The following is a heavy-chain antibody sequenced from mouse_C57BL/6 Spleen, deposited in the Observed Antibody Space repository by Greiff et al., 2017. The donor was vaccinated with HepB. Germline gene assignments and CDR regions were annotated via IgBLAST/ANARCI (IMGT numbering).Heavy chain of an antibody. CDR3: ARSGYYGSSYRWYFDV. J-gene: IGHJ1*03. D-gene: IGHD1-1*01. V-gene: IGHV14-2*01. Sequence: VQLKQSGAELVKPGASVKLSCTASGFNIKDYYMRWVKQRTEQGLEWIGRIDPEDGETKYAPKFQGKATITADTSSITAYLQLSSLTSEDTAVYYCARSGYYGSSYRWYFDVWGTGTTVTVSS. CDR2: IDPEDGET. CDR1: GFNIKDYY.